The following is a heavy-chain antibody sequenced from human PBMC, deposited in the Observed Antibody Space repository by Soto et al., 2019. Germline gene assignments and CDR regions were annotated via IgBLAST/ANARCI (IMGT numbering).Heavy chain of an antibody. CDR1: GFTFSSYA. V-gene: IGHV3-23*01. CDR3: AKELVPFLEWGGPLSMDV. Sequence: GGSLRLSCAASGFTFSSYAMNWVRQAPGKGLEWVSTIDYTGGYSYYADSVKGRFTISRDNSQKTLDLQMNSLRAEDTAIYYCAKELVPFLEWGGPLSMDVWGQGTTVTVPS. CDR2: IDYTGGYS. J-gene: IGHJ6*02. D-gene: IGHD3-3*01.